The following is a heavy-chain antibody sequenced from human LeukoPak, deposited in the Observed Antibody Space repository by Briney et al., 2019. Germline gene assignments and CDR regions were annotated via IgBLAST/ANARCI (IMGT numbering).Heavy chain of an antibody. V-gene: IGHV4-39*07. D-gene: IGHD6-13*01. CDR1: GGSISSSTYY. CDR3: ARVHSSSFDY. J-gene: IGHJ4*02. Sequence: SETLSLTCTVSGGSISSSTYYWGWIRQPPGTGLEWIGSIFYSGRTYYNPSLKSRVTMSVDTSKNQFSLRLSSVNAADTAVYYCARVHSSSFDYWGQGTLVTVSS. CDR2: IFYSGRT.